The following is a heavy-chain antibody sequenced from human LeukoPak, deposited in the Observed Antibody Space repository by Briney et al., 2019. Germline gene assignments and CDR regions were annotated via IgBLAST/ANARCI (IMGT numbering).Heavy chain of an antibody. J-gene: IGHJ6*03. D-gene: IGHD2-8*01. CDR3: ARGFGYCTNGVCYKNYYYYVDV. V-gene: IGHV1-8*01. Sequence: ASVKVSCKASGYTFTSYDINWVRQATGQGLEWMGWMNPNSGNTGYAQKFQGRVTMTRNTSISTAYMELSSLRPEDTAVYYCARGFGYCTNGVCYKNYYYYVDVWGKGTTVTVSS. CDR1: GYTFTSYD. CDR2: MNPNSGNT.